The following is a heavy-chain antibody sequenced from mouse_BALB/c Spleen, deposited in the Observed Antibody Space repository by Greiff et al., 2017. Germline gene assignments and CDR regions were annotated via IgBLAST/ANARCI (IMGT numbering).Heavy chain of an antibody. CDR2: ISSGSSTI. Sequence: EVMLVESGGGLVQPGGSRKLSCAASGFTFSSFGMHWVRQAPEKGLEWVAYISSGSSTIYYADTVKGRFTISRDNPKNTLFLQMTSLRSEDTAMYYCARSEYGYDGFAYWGQGTLVTVSA. CDR1: GFTFSSFG. CDR3: ARSEYGYDGFAY. V-gene: IGHV5-17*02. D-gene: IGHD2-2*01. J-gene: IGHJ3*01.